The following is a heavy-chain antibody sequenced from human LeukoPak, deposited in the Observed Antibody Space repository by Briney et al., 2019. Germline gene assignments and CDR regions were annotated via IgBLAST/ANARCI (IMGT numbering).Heavy chain of an antibody. CDR2: IYHSGST. J-gene: IGHJ4*02. CDR3: ARVNDYYDSSGYVFDY. V-gene: IGHV4-30-2*01. Sequence: SETLSLTCAVSGGSISSGGYSWSWIRQPPGKGLEWIGYIYHSGSTYYNPSLKSRVTISVDRSKNQFSLKLSSVTAADTAVYYCARVNDYYDSSGYVFDYWGQGTLVTVSS. CDR1: GGSISSGGYS. D-gene: IGHD3-22*01.